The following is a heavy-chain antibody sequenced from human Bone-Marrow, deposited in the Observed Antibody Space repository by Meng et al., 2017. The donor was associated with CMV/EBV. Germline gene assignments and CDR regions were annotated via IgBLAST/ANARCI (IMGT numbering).Heavy chain of an antibody. J-gene: IGHJ4*02. CDR1: GFTFSRNG. V-gene: IGHV3-30*02. Sequence: GESLKISCAASGFTFSRNGMHWVRQAPGKGLEWVAFMRYDGSNTYYGDSMKGRFTISRDNSKNTLYLQMNSLRAEDTAVYYCAKDADEFWGFSYDYWCQGTLVTVSS. CDR2: MRYDGSNT. CDR3: AKDADEFWGFSYDY. D-gene: IGHD3-3*01.